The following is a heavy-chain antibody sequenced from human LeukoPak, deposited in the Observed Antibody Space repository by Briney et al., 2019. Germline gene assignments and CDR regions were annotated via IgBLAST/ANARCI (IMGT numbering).Heavy chain of an antibody. J-gene: IGHJ6*03. V-gene: IGHV1-69*02. CDR2: IIPILGIA. D-gene: IGHD2-2*01. CDR3: ARVPCSSTSCYRYYYYMDV. CDR1: GSTFGSYT. Sequence: SVKVPCKASGSTFGSYTISWVRQAPGQGLEWMGRIIPILGIANYAQKFQGRVTITADKSTSTAYMELSSLRSEDTAVYYCARVPCSSTSCYRYYYYMDVWGKGTTVTVSS.